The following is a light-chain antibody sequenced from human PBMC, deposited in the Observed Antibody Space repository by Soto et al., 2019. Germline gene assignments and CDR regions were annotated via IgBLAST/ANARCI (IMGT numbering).Light chain of an antibody. CDR1: QSINKW. CDR2: EVS. J-gene: IGKJ1*01. V-gene: IGKV1-5*03. Sequence: DILLTQSPSTLSASVGDRVTISCRASQSINKWLAWYQHKPWKAPNLLIYEVSTLHSGVPSRFSGSGSRTEFTLTISILRPDYFATYYCEHYSGDRATFGQGTKVEI. CDR3: EHYSGDRAT.